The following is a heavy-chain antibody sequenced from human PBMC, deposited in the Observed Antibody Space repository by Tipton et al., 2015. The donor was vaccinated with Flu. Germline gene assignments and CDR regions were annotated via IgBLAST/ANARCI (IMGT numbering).Heavy chain of an antibody. D-gene: IGHD3-10*01. V-gene: IGHV4-39*07. CDR3: ARRVNTMVRGAPPAGYYYYYMDV. CDR2: IYYSGST. Sequence: TLSLTCTVSGGSISSSSYYWGWIRQPPGKGLEWIGSIYYSGSTYYNPSLKSRVTISVDTSKNQFSLKLSSVTAADTAVYYCARRVNTMVRGAPPAGYYYYYMDVWGKGTTVTVSS. J-gene: IGHJ6*03. CDR1: GGSISSSSYY.